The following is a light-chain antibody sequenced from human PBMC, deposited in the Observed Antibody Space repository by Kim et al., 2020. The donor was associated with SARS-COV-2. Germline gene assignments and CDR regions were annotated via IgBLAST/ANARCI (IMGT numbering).Light chain of an antibody. CDR3: KAWDSSTAWV. Sequence: SYELTQPPSVSVSPGQTASITCSGDKLGDKYACWYQQKPGQSPVLVIYQDSKRPSGIPERFSGSNSGNTATLTISGTQAMDEADYYCKAWDSSTAWVFGGGNKLTVL. CDR1: KLGDKY. CDR2: QDS. V-gene: IGLV3-1*01. J-gene: IGLJ3*02.